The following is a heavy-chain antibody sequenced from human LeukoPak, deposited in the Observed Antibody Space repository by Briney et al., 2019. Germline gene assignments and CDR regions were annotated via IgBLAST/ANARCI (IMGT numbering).Heavy chain of an antibody. CDR3: ASPAPRHDGGNSVGDYYYYGMDV. CDR1: GYTFTSYG. D-gene: IGHD4-23*01. Sequence: ASVKVSCKASGYTFTSYGISWVRQAPGQGLEWMGWISAYNDNTNYAQKLQGRVTMTTDTSTSTAYMELSRLKSHDTAVYYCASPAPRHDGGNSVGDYYYYGMDVWGQGTTVTVSS. V-gene: IGHV1-18*01. CDR2: ISAYNDNT. J-gene: IGHJ6*02.